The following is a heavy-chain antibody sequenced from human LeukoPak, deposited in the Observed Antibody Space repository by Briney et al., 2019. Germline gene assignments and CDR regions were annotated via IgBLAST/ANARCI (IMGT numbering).Heavy chain of an antibody. CDR1: GFTFSNSG. CDR2: ISASGDST. CDR3: ARDREVGATMGEVDY. J-gene: IGHJ4*02. D-gene: IGHD1-26*01. V-gene: IGHV3-21*01. Sequence: RPGGSLRLSCAASGFTFSNSGMNWVRQAPGKGLEWVSTISASGDSTYYADSVKGRFTISRDNAKNSLYLQMNSLRAEDTAVYYCARDREVGATMGEVDYWGQGTLVTVSS.